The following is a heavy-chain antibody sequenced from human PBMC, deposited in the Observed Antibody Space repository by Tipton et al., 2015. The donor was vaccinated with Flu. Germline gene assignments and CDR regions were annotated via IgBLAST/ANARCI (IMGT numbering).Heavy chain of an antibody. CDR1: SGSIGSDGYY. CDR2: IYYSGST. J-gene: IGHJ3*02. CDR3: ARVSRIRLWFTFDI. Sequence: GLVKPSETLSLTCTVSSGSIGSDGYYWSWIRQHPGKGLEWIGYIYYSGSTYYNPSLKSRVTISIDPSENQFSLKLNSVTAADTAVYCCARVSRIRLWFTFDIWGRGTLVTVSS. V-gene: IGHV4-31*03. D-gene: IGHD5-18*01.